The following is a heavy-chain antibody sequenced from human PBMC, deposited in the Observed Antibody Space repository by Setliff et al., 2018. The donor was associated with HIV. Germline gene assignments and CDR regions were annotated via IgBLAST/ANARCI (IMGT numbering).Heavy chain of an antibody. CDR2: INYSGST. J-gene: IGHJ4*02. V-gene: IGHV4-59*11. CDR3: AREGPGPQFYDSSGYPYYFDY. Sequence: PSETLSLTCTVSGGSISSHYWNWIRRPPGKGLEWIGSINYSGSTNYDPSLKGRVTISVDTSKNQFSLKLRSVTAADTAVYYCAREGPGPQFYDSSGYPYYFDYWGQGPLVTVSS. CDR1: GGSISSHY. D-gene: IGHD3-22*01.